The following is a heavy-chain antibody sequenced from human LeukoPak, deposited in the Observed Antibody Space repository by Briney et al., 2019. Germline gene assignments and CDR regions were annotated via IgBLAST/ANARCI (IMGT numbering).Heavy chain of an antibody. D-gene: IGHD6-6*01. CDR3: ARTGYSSSSRDY. Sequence: PGGSLRLSCAASGFTFSNAWMSWVRQAPGKGLEWVGRIKSKTDGGTTDYAAPVKGRFTISRDDSKNTLYLQMNSLRAEDTAVYYCARTGYSSSSRDYWGQGTLVTVSS. V-gene: IGHV3-15*01. CDR2: IKSKTDGGTT. J-gene: IGHJ4*02. CDR1: GFTFSNAW.